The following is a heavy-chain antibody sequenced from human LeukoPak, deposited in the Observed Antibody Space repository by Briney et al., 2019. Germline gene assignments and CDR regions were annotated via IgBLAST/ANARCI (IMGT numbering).Heavy chain of an antibody. J-gene: IGHJ4*02. CDR1: GGSFSGYY. CDR2: INHSGST. CDR3: SSGWYYGD. D-gene: IGHD6-19*01. V-gene: IGHV4-34*01. Sequence: PSETLSLTCAVYGGSFSGYYWSWIRQPPGKGLEWIGEINHSGSTNYNPSLKSRVTISVDTSKNQFSLKLSSVTAADTAVYYCSSGWYYGDWGQGTLVTVSS.